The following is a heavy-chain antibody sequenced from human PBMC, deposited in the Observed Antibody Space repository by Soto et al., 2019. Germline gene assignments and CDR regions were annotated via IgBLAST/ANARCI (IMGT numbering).Heavy chain of an antibody. V-gene: IGHV4-31*01. CDR1: GGSISSGGYY. CDR2: IYYSGST. D-gene: IGHD3-10*01. Sequence: QVQLQESGPGLVKPSQTLSLTCTVSGGSISSGGYYWSWIRQHPGKGLEWIGYIYYSGSTYYNPALKSPVTISVDTSKNQFSLKLSSVTAADTAVYYCARFYMVRGVMGAFDIWGQGTMVTVSS. J-gene: IGHJ3*02. CDR3: ARFYMVRGVMGAFDI.